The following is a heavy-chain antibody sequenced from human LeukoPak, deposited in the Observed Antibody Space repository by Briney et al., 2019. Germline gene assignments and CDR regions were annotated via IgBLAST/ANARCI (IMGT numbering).Heavy chain of an antibody. J-gene: IGHJ4*02. D-gene: IGHD3-9*01. V-gene: IGHV4-39*01. CDR1: GGSISSSSYY. CDR3: ASRNPYDILTGYYLFDY. Sequence: SETLSLTCTVSGGSISSSSYYWGWIRQPPGKGLEWIGSIYYSGSTYHNPSLKSRVTISVDTSKNQFSLKLSSVTAADTAVYYCASRNPYDILTGYYLFDYWGQGTLVTVSS. CDR2: IYYSGST.